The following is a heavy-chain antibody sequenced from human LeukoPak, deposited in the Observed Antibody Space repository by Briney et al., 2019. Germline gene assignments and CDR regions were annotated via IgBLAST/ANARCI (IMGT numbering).Heavy chain of an antibody. J-gene: IGHJ4*02. CDR2: IWHDGSYK. CDR1: GFTFSSYG. CDR3: ARVMGNYGSLDY. Sequence: PGGSLRLSCAASGFTFSSYGMHWVRQAPGKGLEWVAVIWHDGSYKYYADSAKGRFAISRDSSKNTLYLQMYSLRAEDTAVYYCARVMGNYGSLDYWGQGTLVTVSS. D-gene: IGHD3-10*01. V-gene: IGHV3-33*01.